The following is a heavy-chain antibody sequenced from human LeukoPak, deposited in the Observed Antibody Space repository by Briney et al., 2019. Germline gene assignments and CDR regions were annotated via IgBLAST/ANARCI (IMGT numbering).Heavy chain of an antibody. V-gene: IGHV1-18*01. CDR1: GYTFTSYG. D-gene: IGHD6-19*01. Sequence: ASVKVSCKASGYTFTSYGISWVRQAPGQGLERMGWIITYNGNTNYAQKLQGRVAMTTDTSTSTAYMELRSLRSDDTAVYYCARDLKRRSSGWLTAAAGDYWGQGTLVTVSS. CDR2: IITYNGNT. J-gene: IGHJ4*02. CDR3: ARDLKRRSSGWLTAAAGDY.